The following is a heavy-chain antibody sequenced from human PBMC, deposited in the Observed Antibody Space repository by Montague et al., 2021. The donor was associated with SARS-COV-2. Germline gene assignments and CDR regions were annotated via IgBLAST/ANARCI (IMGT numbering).Heavy chain of an antibody. CDR2: LYNGGTT. CDR3: ATRTRYPQNDFGF. D-gene: IGHD2-15*01. V-gene: IGHV4-39*01. CDR1: GESIRNSDYF. J-gene: IGHJ4*02. Sequence: SETLSLTCTVSGESIRNSDYFWGWVRPPPGKGLEWIGNLYNGGTTFYXPSLKSRVTIFVDTSKNQFSLKLSSVTAADTAVYYCATRTRYPQNDFGFWGQGTLVTVSS.